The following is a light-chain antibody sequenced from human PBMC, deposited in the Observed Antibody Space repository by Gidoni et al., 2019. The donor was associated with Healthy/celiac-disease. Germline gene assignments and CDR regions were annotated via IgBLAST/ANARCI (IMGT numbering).Light chain of an antibody. J-gene: IGLJ3*02. CDR2: STS. CDR3: LLYYGGAQEGPHWV. Sequence: QTVVTQEPSLTVSPGGTVTLTCASSTGAVTSGYYPNWFQQKPGQAPRALIYSTSNQHSWTPARFSGSLLGGKAALTLSGVQPEDEAEYYCLLYYGGAQEGPHWVFGGGTKLTVL. V-gene: IGLV7-43*01. CDR1: TGAVTSGYY.